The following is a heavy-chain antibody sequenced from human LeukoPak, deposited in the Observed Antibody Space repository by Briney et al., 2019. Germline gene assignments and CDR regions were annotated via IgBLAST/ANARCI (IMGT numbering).Heavy chain of an antibody. D-gene: IGHD5-12*01. V-gene: IGHV3-23*01. CDR2: ISGRTGST. CDR1: GFTFSTNA. J-gene: IGHJ4*02. Sequence: PGGSLRLSCAASGFTFSTNAMSWVRQAPGKGLEWVSAISGRTGSTYYADSVKGRFTISRDNSKNTLYLQMDTLRAEDTAVYYCAKCGYSGRHLIDYWGQGTLVTVSS. CDR3: AKCGYSGRHLIDY.